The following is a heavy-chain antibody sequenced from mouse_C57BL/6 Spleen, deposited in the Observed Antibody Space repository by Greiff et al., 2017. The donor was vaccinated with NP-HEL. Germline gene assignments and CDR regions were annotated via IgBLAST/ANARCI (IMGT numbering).Heavy chain of an antibody. Sequence: EVQLQQSGPGLVKPSQSLSLTCSVTGYSITSGYYWNWIRQFPGNKLEWMGYISYDGSNNYNPSLKNRISITRDTSKNQFFLKLTSVTTEDTATYYCARAITTVVDWYFDVWGTGTTVTVSS. V-gene: IGHV3-6*01. J-gene: IGHJ1*03. D-gene: IGHD1-1*01. CDR2: ISYDGSN. CDR1: GYSITSGYY. CDR3: ARAITTVVDWYFDV.